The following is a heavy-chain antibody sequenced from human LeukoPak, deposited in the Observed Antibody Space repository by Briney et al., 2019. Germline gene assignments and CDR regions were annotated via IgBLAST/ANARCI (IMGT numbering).Heavy chain of an antibody. CDR2: IYYSGST. J-gene: IGHJ6*02. CDR1: GGSISSYY. CDR3: ARGSEVVAHYYYYGMDV. D-gene: IGHD3-22*01. V-gene: IGHV4-59*08. Sequence: PSETLSLTCTVSGGSISSYYWSWIRQPPGKGLEWIGYIYYSGSTNYNPSLKSRVTISVDTSKNQFSLKLSSVTAADTAVYYCARGSEVVAHYYYYGMDVWGQGTTVTVSS.